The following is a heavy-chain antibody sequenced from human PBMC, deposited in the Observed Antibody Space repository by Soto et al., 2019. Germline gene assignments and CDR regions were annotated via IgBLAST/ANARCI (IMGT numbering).Heavy chain of an antibody. CDR3: AREHSSSWRFDY. CDR2: MNPNSGNT. CDR1: GLTLNRYD. Sequence: QVVPAGAGVEDPGGSGEVSFKASGLTLNRYDINWVRKATGQGLEWMGWMNPNSGNTGYAPKFQGRVTMTRNTSISTAYMELSSLRSEDTAVYFCAREHSSSWRFDYWGQGTLVTVSS. D-gene: IGHD6-13*01. J-gene: IGHJ4*02. V-gene: IGHV1-8*01.